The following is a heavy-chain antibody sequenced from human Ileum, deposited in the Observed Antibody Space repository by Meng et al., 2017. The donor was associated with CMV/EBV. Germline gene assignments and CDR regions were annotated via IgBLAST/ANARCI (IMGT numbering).Heavy chain of an antibody. V-gene: IGHV3-30*02. D-gene: IGHD2-15*01. CDR3: AKDGGGGTYYFDY. CDR2: ISYDESAK. J-gene: IGHJ4*02. Sequence: GESLKISCAASGFTFSNYAMHWVRQAPGKGLEWVAFISYDESAKKYVDSVKGRFTISGDNSKNMLYLQMKSLRTEDTAVYHCAKDGGGGTYYFDYWGRGAVVTVSS. CDR1: GFTFSNYA.